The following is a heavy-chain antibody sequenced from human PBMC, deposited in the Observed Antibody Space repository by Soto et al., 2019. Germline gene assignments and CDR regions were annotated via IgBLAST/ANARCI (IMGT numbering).Heavy chain of an antibody. CDR1: GFNVGNNY. CDR3: ARSGNTYGSPFDF. J-gene: IGHJ4*02. D-gene: IGHD5-18*01. Sequence: EVHLVESGGGLVQPGGSLRLSCAASGFNVGNNYMSWVRQAPGKGLEWVSIIHRVGSTYYADSVKGRFTISRDSSKNTLYLQINGLTAEDTAVYYCARSGNTYGSPFDFWGQGTPVPVSS. CDR2: IHRVGST. V-gene: IGHV3-66*01.